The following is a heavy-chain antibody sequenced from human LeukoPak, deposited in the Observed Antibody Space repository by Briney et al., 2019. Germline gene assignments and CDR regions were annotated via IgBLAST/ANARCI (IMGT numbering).Heavy chain of an antibody. J-gene: IGHJ6*03. CDR3: ARGYCSGGSCYGVGYFYYYMDV. D-gene: IGHD2-15*01. Sequence: ASVKVSCKASGYTFTGYYMHWVRQAPGQGLEWMGWINPNSGGTNYAQKLQGRVTMTTDTSTSTAYMELRSLRSDDTAVFYCARGYCSGGSCYGVGYFYYYMDVWGKGTTVTVSS. V-gene: IGHV1-2*02. CDR1: GYTFTGYY. CDR2: INPNSGGT.